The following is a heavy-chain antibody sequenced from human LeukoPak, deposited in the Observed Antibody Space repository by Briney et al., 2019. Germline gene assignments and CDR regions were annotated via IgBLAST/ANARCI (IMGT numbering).Heavy chain of an antibody. Sequence: GGSLRLSCAASGFTFSGYDMFWVRQATGKGLEWVSTIGTADDTCYQASVRGRFTISRANAKNSLFLQMNSLTAADTAVYYCAKGGGYSGDHVSGYWGQGILVTVSS. CDR1: GFTFSGYD. V-gene: IGHV3-13*04. CDR2: IGTADDT. CDR3: AKGGGYSGDHVSGY. J-gene: IGHJ4*02. D-gene: IGHD4-17*01.